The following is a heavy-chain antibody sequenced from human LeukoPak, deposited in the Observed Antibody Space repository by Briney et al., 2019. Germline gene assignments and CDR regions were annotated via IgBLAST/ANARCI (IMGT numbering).Heavy chain of an antibody. J-gene: IGHJ4*02. CDR1: GFTFSSYW. Sequence: GGSLRLSCAASGFTFSSYWMSWVRQAPGKGLEWVANIKQDGSEKYYVDSVKGRFTISRDNAKNSLYLQMNSLRAEDTAVYDCARTRYSSAALGFGDYWGQGTLVTVSS. CDR3: ARTRYSSAALGFGDY. CDR2: IKQDGSEK. V-gene: IGHV3-7*01. D-gene: IGHD6-25*01.